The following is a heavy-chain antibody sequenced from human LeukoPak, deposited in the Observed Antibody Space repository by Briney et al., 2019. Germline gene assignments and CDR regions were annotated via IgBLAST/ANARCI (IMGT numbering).Heavy chain of an antibody. CDR1: GFTFSDSA. V-gene: IGHV3-23*01. D-gene: IGHD5-24*01. CDR3: ARDIQLST. CDR2: ISFSGDSI. J-gene: IGHJ3*01. Sequence: QPGGSLRLSCAASGFTFSDSAMTWVRQAPGKGLEWVSLISFSGDSIYHADSVRGRFTISRDNSKDTLYLQMNSLRAEDTAIYYCARDIQLSTWGLGTMVTVSS.